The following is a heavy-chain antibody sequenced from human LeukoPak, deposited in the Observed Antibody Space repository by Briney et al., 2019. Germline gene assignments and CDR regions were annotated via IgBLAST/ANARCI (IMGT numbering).Heavy chain of an antibody. Sequence: PGGSLRLSCAASGFTFSSYWMRWVRQAPGKGLVWVSRINSDGSSTSYADSVKGRFTISRDNAKNTLYLQMNSLRAEDTAVYYCARVWDYDILTGLTTDFDYWGQGTLVTVSS. CDR2: INSDGSST. V-gene: IGHV3-74*01. CDR1: GFTFSSYW. D-gene: IGHD3-9*01. J-gene: IGHJ4*02. CDR3: ARVWDYDILTGLTTDFDY.